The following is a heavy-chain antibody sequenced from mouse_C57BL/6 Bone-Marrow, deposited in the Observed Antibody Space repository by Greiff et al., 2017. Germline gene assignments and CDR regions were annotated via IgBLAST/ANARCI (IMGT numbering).Heavy chain of an antibody. CDR3: TTWDYDGFAY. CDR1: GFNIKDDY. D-gene: IGHD2-4*01. Sequence: VQLQQSGAELVRPGASVKLSCTASGFNIKDDYMHWVKQRPEQGLEWIGWLDPENGDTEYASKFQGKATITADTSSNTAYLQLSSLTSEDTAVYYCTTWDYDGFAYWGQGTLVTVSA. CDR2: LDPENGDT. J-gene: IGHJ3*01. V-gene: IGHV14-4*01.